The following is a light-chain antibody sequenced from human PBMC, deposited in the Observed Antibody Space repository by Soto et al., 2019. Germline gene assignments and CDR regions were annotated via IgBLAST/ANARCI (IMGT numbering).Light chain of an antibody. V-gene: IGKV3-20*01. CDR2: GAS. Sequence: EIVLTQSPATLTFSPGERATLSSRVSQSVSKNYLAWYQQKPGQPPRLLIYGASNRAAGIPDRFSGSGSGTDFTLTVSRLEPEDVAMYYCQQYHWAPDTFGQGTRLEIK. J-gene: IGKJ5*01. CDR1: QSVSKNY. CDR3: QQYHWAPDT.